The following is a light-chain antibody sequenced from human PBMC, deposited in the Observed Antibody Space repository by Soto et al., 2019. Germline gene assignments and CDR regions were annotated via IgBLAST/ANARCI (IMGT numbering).Light chain of an antibody. CDR3: SSYTSSNTRG. J-gene: IGLJ1*01. CDR1: SSDVGGYNY. Sequence: QSALTQPASVSGSPGQSITISCTGTSSDVGGYNYVSWYQQHPGKAPKLMIYDVTNRPSGVSNRFSGSKSGNTASLTISGLQAEDEADYYCSSYTSSNTRGFGSGTKLTVL. V-gene: IGLV2-14*03. CDR2: DVT.